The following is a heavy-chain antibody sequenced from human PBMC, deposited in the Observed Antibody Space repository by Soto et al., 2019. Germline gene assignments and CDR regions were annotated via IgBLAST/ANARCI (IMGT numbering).Heavy chain of an antibody. Sequence: PGGSLRLSCAASGFTFSSYSMNWVRQAPGKGLEWVSSISSSSSYIYYADSVKGRFTISRDNAKNSLYLQMNSLRAEDTAVYYCARDQCSGGSSPFDYWGQGTLVTVSS. CDR2: ISSSSSYI. D-gene: IGHD2-15*01. J-gene: IGHJ4*02. CDR1: GFTFSSYS. CDR3: ARDQCSGGSSPFDY. V-gene: IGHV3-21*01.